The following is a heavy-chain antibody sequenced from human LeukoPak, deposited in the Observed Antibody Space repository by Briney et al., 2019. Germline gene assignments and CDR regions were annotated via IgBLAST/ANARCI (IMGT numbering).Heavy chain of an antibody. D-gene: IGHD6-6*01. J-gene: IGHJ4*02. CDR3: ARESIAARLLDY. V-gene: IGHV1-2*02. CDR2: INPNSGGT. Sequence: ASVKVSCKASGYTLTGYYMHWVRQAPGQGLEWMGWINPNSGGTNYAQKFQGRVTMTRDTSISSAHMELSRLRSDDTAVYYCARESIAARLLDYWGQGTLVTVSS. CDR1: GYTLTGYY.